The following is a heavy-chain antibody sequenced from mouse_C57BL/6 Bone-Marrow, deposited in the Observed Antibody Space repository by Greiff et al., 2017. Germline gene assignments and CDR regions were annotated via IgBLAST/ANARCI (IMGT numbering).Heavy chain of an antibody. CDR1: GYAFSSSW. CDR2: IYPGDGDT. D-gene: IGHD1-1*01. V-gene: IGHV1-82*01. Sequence: QVQLQQSGPELVKPGASVKISCKASGYAFSSSWMNWVKQRPGKGLEWIGRIYPGDGDTNYNGKFKGKATLTADKSSSTAYMQLSSLTSEDSAVYFCAREEHYYGSTLFAYWGQGTLVTVSA. CDR3: AREEHYYGSTLFAY. J-gene: IGHJ3*01.